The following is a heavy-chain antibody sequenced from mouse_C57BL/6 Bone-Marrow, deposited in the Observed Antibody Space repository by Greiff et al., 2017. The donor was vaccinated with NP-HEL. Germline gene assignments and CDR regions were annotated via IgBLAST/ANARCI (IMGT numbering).Heavy chain of an antibody. V-gene: IGHV1-74*01. CDR3: AIGVNQAWFAY. Sequence: VQLQQPGAELVKPGASVKVSCKASGYTFTSYWMHWVKQRPGQGLEWIGRIHPSDSDTNYNQKFKGKATLTVDKSSSTAYMQLSSLTSEDAAVYYCAIGVNQAWFAYWGQGTLVTVSA. J-gene: IGHJ3*01. D-gene: IGHD2-2*01. CDR2: IHPSDSDT. CDR1: GYTFTSYW.